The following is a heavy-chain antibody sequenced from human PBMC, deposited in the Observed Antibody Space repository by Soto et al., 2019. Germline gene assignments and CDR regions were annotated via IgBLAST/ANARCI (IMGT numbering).Heavy chain of an antibody. D-gene: IGHD5-18*01. V-gene: IGHV3-15*07. J-gene: IGHJ4*02. Sequence: GGSLRLSCAASGFTFSNAWMNWVRQAPGKGLEWVGRIKSKTDGGTTDYAAPVKGRFTNSRDDSKNTLYLQMNSLKTEDTAVYYCTTEPLYSYGGPYDYWGQGTLVTVSS. CDR3: TTEPLYSYGGPYDY. CDR2: IKSKTDGGTT. CDR1: GFTFSNAW.